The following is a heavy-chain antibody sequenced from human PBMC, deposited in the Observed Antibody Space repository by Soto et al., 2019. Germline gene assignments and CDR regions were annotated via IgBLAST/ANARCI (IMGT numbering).Heavy chain of an antibody. CDR3: ARDPRSSGSKVGAFEI. V-gene: IGHV3-66*01. Sequence: EVQLVESGGGLVQPGGSLRLSCAASGFTVSFNYMTWVRQAPGKGLEWVSVIYTGGATNYADSVKGRFTISRDESKNTVYLHMNRLRTEDTAIYYCARDPRSSGSKVGAFEIWGQGTMVTVSS. J-gene: IGHJ3*02. CDR2: IYTGGAT. D-gene: IGHD6-19*01. CDR1: GFTVSFNY.